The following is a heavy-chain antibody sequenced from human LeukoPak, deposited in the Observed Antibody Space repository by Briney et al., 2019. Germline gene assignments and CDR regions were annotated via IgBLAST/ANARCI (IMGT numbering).Heavy chain of an antibody. D-gene: IGHD5-18*01. V-gene: IGHV1-2*02. CDR3: ARVRDGYSYGFNNWFDP. J-gene: IGHJ5*02. CDR2: INPNSGGT. Sequence: ASVKVSCKASGYTFTGYYMHWVRQAPGQGLEWMGWINPNSGGTNYAQKFQGRVTMTRDTSISTAYMELSRLRSDDTAVYYCARVRDGYSYGFNNWFDPWGQGTLVTVSS. CDR1: GYTFTGYY.